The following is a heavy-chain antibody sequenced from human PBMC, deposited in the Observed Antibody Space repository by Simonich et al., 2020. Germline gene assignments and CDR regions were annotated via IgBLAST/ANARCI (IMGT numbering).Heavy chain of an antibody. D-gene: IGHD3-10*01. Sequence: EVQLVESGGGLVQPGGSLRLSCAASGFNFSSYWMSWVRHAPGKGLEGVNNIKQDGSENMYVDAVKGRVTISRDNAKNSLYLQMNSLRAEDAAVYYCARDREVYGSGSYYNYWGQGTLVTVSS. CDR3: ARDREVYGSGSYYNY. J-gene: IGHJ4*02. CDR2: IKQDGSEN. V-gene: IGHV3-7*01. CDR1: GFNFSSYW.